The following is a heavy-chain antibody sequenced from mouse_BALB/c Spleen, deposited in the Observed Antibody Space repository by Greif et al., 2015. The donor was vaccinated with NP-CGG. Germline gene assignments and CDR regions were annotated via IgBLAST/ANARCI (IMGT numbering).Heavy chain of an antibody. CDR2: ISSGGSYT. D-gene: IGHD1-2*01. CDR3: ARQSLIILTDY. J-gene: IGHJ2*01. Sequence: EVKVVESGGDLVKPGGSLKLSCAASGFTFSSYGMSWVRQTPDKRLEWVATISSGGSYTYYPDSVKGRFTISRDNAKNTLYPQMSSLKSEDTAMYYCARQSLIILTDYWGQGTTLTVSS. V-gene: IGHV5-6*01. CDR1: GFTFSSYG.